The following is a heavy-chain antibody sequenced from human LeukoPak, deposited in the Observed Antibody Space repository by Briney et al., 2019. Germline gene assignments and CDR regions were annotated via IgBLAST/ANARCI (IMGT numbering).Heavy chain of an antibody. CDR3: AKDRASKHNGNYPFISF. V-gene: IGHV3-23*01. D-gene: IGHD3-16*02. CDR2: IGGSGDRT. CDR1: GFIFTSYA. J-gene: IGHJ4*02. Sequence: GGSLRLSCAASGFIFTSYAMSWVRQAPGKGLEWVSSIGGSGDRTYYADSVKGRFTISSDNSKNTLYLQMNSLRAEDTAVYYCAKDRASKHNGNYPFISFWGQGTLVTVSS.